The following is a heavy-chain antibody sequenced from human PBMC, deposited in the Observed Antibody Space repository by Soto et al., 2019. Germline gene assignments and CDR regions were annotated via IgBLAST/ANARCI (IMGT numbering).Heavy chain of an antibody. Sequence: PGLWRRLACSASTLIPSSYCMTGGRQGTGKGLEWVSGISRNGGTTYYADSVKGRFIISRDHSKNTLFLQMNSLRAEDSAIYYCAKRFAYSSGLDGFDIWGQGTMVTVSS. D-gene: IGHD6-19*01. J-gene: IGHJ3*02. CDR2: ISRNGGTT. V-gene: IGHV3-23*01. CDR1: TLIPSSYC. CDR3: AKRFAYSSGLDGFDI.